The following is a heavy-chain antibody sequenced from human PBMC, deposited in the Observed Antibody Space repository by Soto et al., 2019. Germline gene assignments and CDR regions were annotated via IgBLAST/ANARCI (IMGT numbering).Heavy chain of an antibody. V-gene: IGHV3-74*03. CDR2: VPNDGTDV. CDR1: EFTLRNYW. CDR3: ARDSPFDP. Sequence: QPGGSLRLSCEVSEFTLRNYWMHWVRQPPGKGPEWVANVPNDGTDVAYADSVRGRFTISKDDAKNTLYLQMNSLRAEDTAVYYCARDSPFDPWGQGTLVTVSS. J-gene: IGHJ5*02.